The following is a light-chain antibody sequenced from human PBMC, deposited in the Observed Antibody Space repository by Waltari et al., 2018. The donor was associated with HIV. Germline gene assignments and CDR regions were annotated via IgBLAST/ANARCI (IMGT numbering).Light chain of an antibody. CDR2: TAS. CDR1: QSVNTW. CDR3: QQYETYYT. Sequence: DIKMTQSPSILSASLGDRITISCRASQSVNTWVAWYQQKPGKAPKLLIHTASTLAREVPSRFSGRGSGAVFTLTIAGLQPDDFATYYCQQYETYYTFGLGTKVE. J-gene: IGKJ2*01. V-gene: IGKV1-5*03.